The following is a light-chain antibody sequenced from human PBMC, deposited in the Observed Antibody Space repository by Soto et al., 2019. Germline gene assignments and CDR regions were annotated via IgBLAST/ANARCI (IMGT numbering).Light chain of an antibody. V-gene: IGKV3-20*01. Sequence: EIVLTQSPGTLSLSPGERATLSCRASQSVSSSYLAWYQQKPGQAPRLLIYGASSRATGIPDRFSGSGSGTDFTLTISSLEPEDFAVYYCQRYGSSPPGLTFGGGTKVEIK. CDR1: QSVSSSY. J-gene: IGKJ4*01. CDR2: GAS. CDR3: QRYGSSPPGLT.